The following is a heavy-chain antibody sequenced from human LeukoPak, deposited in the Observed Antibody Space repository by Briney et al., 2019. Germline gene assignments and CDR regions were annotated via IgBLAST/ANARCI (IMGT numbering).Heavy chain of an antibody. D-gene: IGHD3-22*01. J-gene: IGHJ4*02. CDR3: ARASYYYDSSGYYHRTYYFDY. V-gene: IGHV1-2*02. CDR2: INPNSGGT. CDR1: GYTFTGYY. Sequence: ASVKVSCKASGYTFTGYYMHWVRQAPGQGLEWMGWINPNSGGTNYAQKFQGRVTMTRDTSISTAYMELSRLRSDDTAVYYCARASYYYDSSGYYHRTYYFDYWGRGTLVTVSS.